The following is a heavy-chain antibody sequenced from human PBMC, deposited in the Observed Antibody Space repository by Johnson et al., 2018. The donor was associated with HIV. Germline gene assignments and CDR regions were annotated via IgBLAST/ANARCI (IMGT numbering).Heavy chain of an antibody. CDR3: AKDAIATAADDAFDI. CDR1: GFTVSSNY. Sequence: VQLVESGGGVVQPGGSLRLSCAASGFTVSSNYMSWVRQAPGKGLEWVSVIYSGGSTYSADSVKGRFSISRDTSKNTLYLQMNSLRAEDTAVYYCAKDAIATAADDAFDIWGQGTMVTVSS. J-gene: IGHJ3*02. D-gene: IGHD6-13*01. CDR2: IYSGGST. V-gene: IGHV3-66*02.